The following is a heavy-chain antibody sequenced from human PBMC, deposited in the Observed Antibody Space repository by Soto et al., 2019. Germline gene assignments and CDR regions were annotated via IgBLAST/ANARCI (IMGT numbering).Heavy chain of an antibody. V-gene: IGHV3-23*01. Sequence: GGSLRLSCAASGFTFSSYAMSWVRQAPGKGLEWVSAISGSGGSTYYADSVKGRFTISRDNSKNTLYPQMNSLRAEDTAVYYCAKDAFGADFWSGSILWEKYNWFDPWGQGTLVTVSS. D-gene: IGHD3-3*01. CDR1: GFTFSSYA. CDR2: ISGSGGST. CDR3: AKDAFGADFWSGSILWEKYNWFDP. J-gene: IGHJ5*02.